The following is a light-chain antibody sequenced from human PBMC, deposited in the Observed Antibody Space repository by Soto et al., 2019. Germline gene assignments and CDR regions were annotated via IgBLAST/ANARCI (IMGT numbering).Light chain of an antibody. CDR1: QSVSNW. Sequence: GDRVTITCRASQSVSNWLAWYQQKRGKAPELLIYDASSLKSGVPSRFSGSGSGTEFTLTISSLQPDDFATYSCQQYNTYSAFGQGTKVEIK. CDR2: DAS. CDR3: QQYNTYSA. V-gene: IGKV1-5*01. J-gene: IGKJ1*01.